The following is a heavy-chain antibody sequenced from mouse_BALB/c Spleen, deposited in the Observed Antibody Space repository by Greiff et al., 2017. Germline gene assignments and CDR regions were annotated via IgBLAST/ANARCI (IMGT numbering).Heavy chain of an antibody. J-gene: IGHJ4*01. D-gene: IGHD5-1*01. CDR3: AREYHYAMDY. CDR2: IYPGNVNT. CDR1: GYTFTSYY. Sequence: QVQLQQSGPELVKPGASVRISCKASGYTFTSYYIHWVKQRPGQGLEWIGWIYPGNVNTKYNEKFKGKATLTADKSSSTAYMQLSSLTSEDSAVYFCAREYHYAMDYWGQGTSVTVSS. V-gene: IGHV1S56*01.